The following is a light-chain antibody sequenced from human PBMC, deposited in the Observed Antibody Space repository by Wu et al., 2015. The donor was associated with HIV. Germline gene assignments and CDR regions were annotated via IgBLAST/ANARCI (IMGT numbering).Light chain of an antibody. CDR3: QHYASWPLT. V-gene: IGKV3-20*01. CDR2: GAS. J-gene: IGKJ4*01. Sequence: EIVLTQSPGTLSLSPGERATLSCRASQSLSSSYLAWFQQKPGQAPRLLIYGASSRATGIPDRFSGSGSGTEFTLTITSLESEDFAGYYCQHYASWPLTFGGGTRVEIK. CDR1: QSLSSSY.